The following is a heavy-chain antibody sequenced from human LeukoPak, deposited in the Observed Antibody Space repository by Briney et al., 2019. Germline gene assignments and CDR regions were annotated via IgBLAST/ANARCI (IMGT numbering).Heavy chain of an antibody. J-gene: IGHJ6*03. D-gene: IGHD2-2*01. CDR3: ARLGGSWSRVPAILYMDV. Sequence: SETLSLTCTVSGDSLTSSTSYYWGWIRQPPGKGLEWSGRIFYSGTTYYNPPLKSRVAMSVDRTKNQFSLRLSSVTAADTAVYYCARLGGSWSRVPAILYMDVWGKGTTVFVSS. V-gene: IGHV4-39*01. CDR1: GDSLTSSTSYY. CDR2: IFYSGTT.